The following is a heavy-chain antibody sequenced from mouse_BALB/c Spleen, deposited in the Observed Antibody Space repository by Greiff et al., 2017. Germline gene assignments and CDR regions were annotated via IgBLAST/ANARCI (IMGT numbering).Heavy chain of an antibody. Sequence: QVQLQQSGAELARPGASVKLSCKASGYTFTSYWMQWVKQRPGQGLEWIGAIYPGDGDTRYTQKFKGKATLTADKSSSTAYMQLSSLASEDSAVYYCARWDDYDDAMDYWGQGTSVTVSS. V-gene: IGHV1-87*01. CDR2: IYPGDGDT. CDR3: ARWDDYDDAMDY. J-gene: IGHJ4*01. CDR1: GYTFTSYW. D-gene: IGHD2-4*01.